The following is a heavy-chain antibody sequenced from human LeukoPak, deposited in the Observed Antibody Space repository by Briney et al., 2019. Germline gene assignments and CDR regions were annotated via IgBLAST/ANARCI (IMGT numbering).Heavy chain of an antibody. J-gene: IGHJ4*02. Sequence: SETLFLTCTVSGDSIYSSSYYWGWIRQPPGKGLEWIGSIYYSGSTFYNSSLKSRVTISVDTSKNQFSLKLSSVTAADTAVYYCARTLWVSEVEGEIPCSGGSCYWDYWGQGTLVTVSS. CDR1: GDSIYSSSYY. CDR3: ARTLWVSEVEGEIPCSGGSCYWDY. D-gene: IGHD2-15*01. V-gene: IGHV4-39*07. CDR2: IYYSGST.